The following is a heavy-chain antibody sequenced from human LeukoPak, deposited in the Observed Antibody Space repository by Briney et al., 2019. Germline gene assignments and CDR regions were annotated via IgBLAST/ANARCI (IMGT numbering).Heavy chain of an antibody. V-gene: IGHV4-59*01. CDR1: GGSISSYY. CDR2: IYYSGST. Sequence: SETLSLTCTVSGGSISSYYWSWIRQPPGKGLEWIGYIYYSGSTNYNPSLKSRVTISVDTSKNQFSLKLSSVTAADTAVYYCATLKGLNWFDPWGQGTLVTVSS. J-gene: IGHJ5*02. CDR3: ATLKGLNWFDP.